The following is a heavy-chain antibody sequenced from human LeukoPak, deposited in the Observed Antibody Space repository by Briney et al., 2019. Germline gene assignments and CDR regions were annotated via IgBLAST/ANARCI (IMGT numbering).Heavy chain of an antibody. CDR2: INPNSGGT. D-gene: IGHD3-22*01. CDR1: GYTFTGYY. CDR3: ARARRITMIVVANNWFDP. V-gene: IGHV1-2*02. J-gene: IGHJ5*02. Sequence: VASVTVSCTASGYTFTGYYMHWVRQAPGQGLEWMGWINPNSGGTNYAQTFQGRVTMTRDTSISTAYMELSRLRSDDTAVYYCARARRITMIVVANNWFDPWGQGTLVTVSS.